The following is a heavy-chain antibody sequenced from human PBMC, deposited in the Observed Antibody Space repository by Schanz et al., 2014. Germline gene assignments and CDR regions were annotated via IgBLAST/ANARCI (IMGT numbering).Heavy chain of an antibody. CDR1: GYTFVSYS. Sequence: QVQLVQSGAEVKKPGASVKVSCKASGYTFVSYSMHWVRQAPGQGLEWMGRIIPSLGLAKYEQKFQDKVTITADTSTTTAYMELSGLRSEYTAVYYCVSLDVHDYWGQGTLVTVSS. CDR2: IIPSLGLA. V-gene: IGHV1-69*09. J-gene: IGHJ4*02. CDR3: VSLDVHDY. D-gene: IGHD3-16*01.